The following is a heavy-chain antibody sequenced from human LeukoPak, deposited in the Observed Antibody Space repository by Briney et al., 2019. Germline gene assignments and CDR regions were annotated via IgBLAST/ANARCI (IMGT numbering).Heavy chain of an antibody. Sequence: SETLSLTCTVSGGSIGSYYWSWIRQPPGKGLEWIGYIYYSGSTNYNPSLKSRVTISVDTSKNQFSLKLSSVTAADTAVYYCARLAQLLWEDTTNWYFDLWGRGTLVTVSS. D-gene: IGHD2-2*01. V-gene: IGHV4-59*08. J-gene: IGHJ2*01. CDR3: ARLAQLLWEDTTNWYFDL. CDR1: GGSIGSYY. CDR2: IYYSGST.